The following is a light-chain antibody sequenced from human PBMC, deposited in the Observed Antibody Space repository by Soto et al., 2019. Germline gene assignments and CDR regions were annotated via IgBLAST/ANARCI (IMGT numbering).Light chain of an antibody. J-gene: IGKJ5*01. CDR3: QQRSNWPPEIT. V-gene: IGKV3-11*01. CDR2: DAS. Sequence: EIVLTQSPATLSLSAGESATLSCRASQSVSSYLAWYQQKPGQAPRLLIYDASNRATGIPARFSGSGSGTDFTLTISSLEPEDFAVYYCQQRSNWPPEITFGQGTRLEIK. CDR1: QSVSSY.